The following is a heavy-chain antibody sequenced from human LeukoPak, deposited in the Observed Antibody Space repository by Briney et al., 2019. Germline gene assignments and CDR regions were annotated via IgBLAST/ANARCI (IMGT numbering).Heavy chain of an antibody. V-gene: IGHV4-59*01. CDR1: GGSISSYY. D-gene: IGHD5-18*01. CDR2: LYYSGST. CDR3: ARIYSSGFLGMDV. J-gene: IGHJ6*02. Sequence: SETLSLTCTVSGGSISSYYWSWIRQPPGKGLEGMGYLYYSGSTNYNPSLKSRFNISVDTSKNQFSLKLSSVTAADTAVYYCARIYSSGFLGMDVWGQGTTVTVSS.